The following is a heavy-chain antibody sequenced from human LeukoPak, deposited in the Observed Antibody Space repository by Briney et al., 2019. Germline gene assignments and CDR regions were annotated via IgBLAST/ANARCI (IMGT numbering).Heavy chain of an antibody. Sequence: SVKVSCNASGGTFSSYAISWVRQAPGQGLEWMGGIIPIFGTANYAQKFQGRVTITADESTSTAYMELSSLRSEDTAVYYCARVALWFGAATRDYYYGMDVWGQGTTVTVSS. D-gene: IGHD3-10*01. V-gene: IGHV1-69*01. CDR2: IIPIFGTA. CDR1: GGTFSSYA. CDR3: ARVALWFGAATRDYYYGMDV. J-gene: IGHJ6*02.